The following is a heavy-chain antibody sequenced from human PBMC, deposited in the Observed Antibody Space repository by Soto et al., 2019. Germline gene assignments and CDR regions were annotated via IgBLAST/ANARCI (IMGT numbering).Heavy chain of an antibody. Sequence: ASVKVSCKASGGTFSSYTISWVRQAPGQGLEWMGRIIPILGIANYAQKFQGRVTITADKSTSTAYMELSSLRSEDTAVYYCARDLTQTSKSGYSPFDYWGQGTLVIVSS. CDR1: GGTFSSYT. CDR3: ARDLTQTSKSGYSPFDY. CDR2: IIPILGIA. V-gene: IGHV1-69*04. J-gene: IGHJ4*02. D-gene: IGHD3-3*01.